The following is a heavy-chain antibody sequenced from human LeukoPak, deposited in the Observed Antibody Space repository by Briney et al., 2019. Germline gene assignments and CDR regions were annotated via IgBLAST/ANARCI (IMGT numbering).Heavy chain of an antibody. CDR2: INHSGST. D-gene: IGHD6-13*01. CDR3: ARGYSRSYWNWFDP. Sequence: SETLSLTCAVYGGSFSGYYWSWLRQPPGKGLEWIGEINHSGSTNYNPSLTSRVTISVDTSKNQFSLKLTSVTAADTAVYYCARGYSRSYWNWFDPWGQGTLVTVSS. CDR1: GGSFSGYY. J-gene: IGHJ5*02. V-gene: IGHV4-34*01.